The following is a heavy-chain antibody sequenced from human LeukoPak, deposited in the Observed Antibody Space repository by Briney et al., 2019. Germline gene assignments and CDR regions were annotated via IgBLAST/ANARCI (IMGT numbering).Heavy chain of an antibody. CDR3: AKDGATVRRGYFDY. CDR2: FSGSGGST. J-gene: IGHJ4*02. CDR1: GFTFSSYA. Sequence: GGSLRLSCAASGFTFSSYAMSWVRQAPGKGLECISGFSGSGGSTYYADSVKGRFTISRDNSKNTLYLQMNSLRAEDTAVYYCAKDGATVRRGYFDYWGQGTLVTVSS. V-gene: IGHV3-23*01. D-gene: IGHD1-26*01.